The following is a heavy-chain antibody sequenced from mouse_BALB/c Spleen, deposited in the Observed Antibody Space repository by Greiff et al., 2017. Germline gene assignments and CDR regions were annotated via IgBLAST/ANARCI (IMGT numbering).Heavy chain of an antibody. CDR2: IYYSGTI. D-gene: IGHD1-1*01. CDR3: ARDYYGSSRYYFDY. V-gene: IGHV3-5*02. J-gene: IGHJ2*01. Sequence: EVKLMESGPGLVKPSQTVSLTCTVTGISITTGNYRWSWIRQFPGNKLEWIGYIYYSGTITYNPSLTSRTTITRDTSKNQFFLEMNSLTAEDTATYYCARDYYGSSRYYFDYWGQGTTLTVSS. CDR1: GISITTGNYR.